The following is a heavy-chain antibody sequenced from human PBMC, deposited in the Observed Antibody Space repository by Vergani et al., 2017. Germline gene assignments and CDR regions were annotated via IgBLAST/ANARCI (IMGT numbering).Heavy chain of an antibody. J-gene: IGHJ4*02. D-gene: IGHD5-18*01. Sequence: EVQLVESGGGLVQPGRSLRLSCTASGFTFGDYAMSWFRQAPGKGLEWVGFIRSKAYGGTTEYAASVKGRFTISRDDSKSIAYLQMNSLKTEDTAVYYCTRAQRGYSYGYSDYWGQGTLVTVSS. CDR2: IRSKAYGGTT. CDR1: GFTFGDYA. CDR3: TRAQRGYSYGYSDY. V-gene: IGHV3-49*03.